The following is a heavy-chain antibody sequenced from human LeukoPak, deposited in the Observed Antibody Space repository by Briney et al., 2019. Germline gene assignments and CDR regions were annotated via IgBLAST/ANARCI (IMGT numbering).Heavy chain of an antibody. CDR3: AREGFGTIFGVVIYAFDI. CDR1: GGSISSYY. D-gene: IGHD3-3*01. J-gene: IGHJ3*02. Sequence: SETLSLTCTVSGGSISSYYWSWIRQPPGKGLEWIGYIYCSGSTNYNPSLKSRVTISVDTSKDQFSLKLSSVTAADTAVYYCAREGFGTIFGVVIYAFDIWGQGTMVTVSS. V-gene: IGHV4-59*01. CDR2: IYCSGST.